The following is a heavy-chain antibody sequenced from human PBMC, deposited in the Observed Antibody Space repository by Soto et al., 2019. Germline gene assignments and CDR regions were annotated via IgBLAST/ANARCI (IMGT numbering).Heavy chain of an antibody. Sequence: PSETLSLTCTVSGGSISSSSYYWGWIGQPPGKGLEWIGSIYYSGSTYYNPSLKSRVTISRDNSKNTLYLQMNSLRAEDTAVYYCAKGLVDSSGITGFDYWGQGTLVTVSS. D-gene: IGHD3-22*01. J-gene: IGHJ4*02. CDR3: AKGLVDSSGITGFDY. V-gene: IGHV4-39*07. CDR2: IYYSGST. CDR1: GGSISSSSYY.